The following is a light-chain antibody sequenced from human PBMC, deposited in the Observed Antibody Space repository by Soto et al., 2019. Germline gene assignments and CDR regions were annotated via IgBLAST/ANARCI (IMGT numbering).Light chain of an antibody. V-gene: IGLV2-23*01. CDR3: CSYAGSSAHVV. CDR2: EGS. Sequence: QSALTQPASVSGSPGQSITISCTGTSSDVGSYNLVSWYQQHPGKAPKLMIYEGSKRPSGVANRFSGSKSGNTASLTISGLQAEEDADYYCCSYAGSSAHVVFGGGTQLTVL. J-gene: IGLJ2*01. CDR1: SSDVGSYNL.